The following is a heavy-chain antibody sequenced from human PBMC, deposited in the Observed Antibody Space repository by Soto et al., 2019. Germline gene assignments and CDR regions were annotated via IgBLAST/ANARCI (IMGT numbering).Heavy chain of an antibody. J-gene: IGHJ3*02. CDR2: INPSGGST. Sequence: ASVNVSCEASGYTFTIYHMHWVQQAPGQGLEWMGIINPSGGSTSYAQKFQGRVTMTRDTSTSTVYMELSSLRSEDTAVYYCAIVATILDAFDIWGQGTMVTVSS. V-gene: IGHV1-46*03. CDR3: AIVATILDAFDI. CDR1: GYTFTIYH. D-gene: IGHD5-12*01.